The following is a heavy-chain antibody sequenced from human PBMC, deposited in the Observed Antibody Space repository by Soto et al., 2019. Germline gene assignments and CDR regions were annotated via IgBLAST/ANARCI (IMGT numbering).Heavy chain of an antibody. D-gene: IGHD1-7*01. CDR1: GYTFANYG. CDR3: ARERGNYKDFDY. V-gene: IGHV1-18*01. Sequence: QVQLVQSGAEVKKPGASVKVSCKVSGYTFANYGISWARQAPGQGLEWMGWINTYNGNINYAQTLQVRDTMTTDTSTSTAYMELRSLRSDDTALYYCARERGNYKDFDYWGQGTLVTVSS. CDR2: INTYNGNI. J-gene: IGHJ4*02.